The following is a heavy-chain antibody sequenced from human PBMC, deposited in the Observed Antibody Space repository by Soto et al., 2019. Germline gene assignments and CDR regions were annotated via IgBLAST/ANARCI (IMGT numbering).Heavy chain of an antibody. Sequence: QVQLVQSGAEVKKPGASVKVSCKASGYTFTSYAMHWVRQAPGQRLEWMGWINAGNGNTKYSQKFQGRGTITRDTSASTACMELSSLRSEDTAVYYCARDMGFGLSDYWGQGTLVTVSS. V-gene: IGHV1-3*01. CDR2: INAGNGNT. J-gene: IGHJ4*02. CDR1: GYTFTSYA. D-gene: IGHD3-10*01. CDR3: ARDMGFGLSDY.